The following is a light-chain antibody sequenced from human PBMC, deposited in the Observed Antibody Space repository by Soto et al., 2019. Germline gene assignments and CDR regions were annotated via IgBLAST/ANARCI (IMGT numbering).Light chain of an antibody. CDR1: QSVSSY. CDR3: QHRSNWPLT. V-gene: IGKV3-11*01. J-gene: IGKJ4*01. Sequence: EIVLTQSPATLSLSPGERATLCCRASQSVSSYLAWYQQRPGQAPRLLIYDASNRAPGIPARFSGSGSGTDFTLTISSLEPEDFAVYYCQHRSNWPLTFGGGTRVEIK. CDR2: DAS.